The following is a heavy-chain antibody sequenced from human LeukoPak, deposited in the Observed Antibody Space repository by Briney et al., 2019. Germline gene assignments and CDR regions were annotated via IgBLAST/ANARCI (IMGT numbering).Heavy chain of an antibody. J-gene: IGHJ4*02. V-gene: IGHV3-23*01. Sequence: GGSLRLSCAASGFTFSSYAMSWVRQAPGKGLEWVSAISGSGGSTYYADSVKGRFTISRDDSKNTLYLQMNSLRAEDTAVYYCAKDFQFLEWFYSYWGQGTLVTVSS. CDR3: AKDFQFLEWFYSY. D-gene: IGHD3-3*01. CDR2: ISGSGGST. CDR1: GFTFSSYA.